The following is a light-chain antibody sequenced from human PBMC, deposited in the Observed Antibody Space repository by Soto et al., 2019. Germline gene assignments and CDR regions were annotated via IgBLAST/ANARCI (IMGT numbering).Light chain of an antibody. CDR2: EVS. J-gene: IGLJ2*01. CDR3: SSYISSSAIV. V-gene: IGLV2-14*01. CDR1: SSDVGDYKY. Sequence: QSALTQPASVSGSPGQSITISCTGTSSDVGDYKYVSWYQQHPGKAPKLMIYEVSNRPSGVSNRFSGSKSGNTASLTISGLQAEDEADYYCSSYISSSAIVFGGGTKLTVL.